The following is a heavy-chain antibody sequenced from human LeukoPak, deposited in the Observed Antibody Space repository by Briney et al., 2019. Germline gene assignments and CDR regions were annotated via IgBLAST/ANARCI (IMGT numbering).Heavy chain of an antibody. D-gene: IGHD1-14*01. J-gene: IGHJ4*02. V-gene: IGHV3-74*01. CDR3: ARRSRAGGEPYYFDY. Sequence: GGSLRLSCAASRFTFSSYWMHWVRQAPGKGLVWVSRINSDGSSTSYADSVKGRFTISRDNAKNTLYLQMNSLRAEDTAVYYCARRSRAGGEPYYFDYWGQGTLVTVSS. CDR1: RFTFSSYW. CDR2: INSDGSST.